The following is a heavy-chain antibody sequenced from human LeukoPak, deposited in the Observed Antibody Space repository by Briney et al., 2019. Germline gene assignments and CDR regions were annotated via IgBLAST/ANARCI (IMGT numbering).Heavy chain of an antibody. CDR1: GGSISNYY. Sequence: SETLSLTCTVSGGSISNYYWSWIRQPPGKGLEWIGYIYYSGSTNYNPSLKSRVTISVDTSKNQFSLKLSSVTAADTAVYYCARHLSYSSSWEVGYCYFDLWGRGTLVTVSS. CDR2: IYYSGST. CDR3: ARHLSYSSSWEVGYCYFDL. J-gene: IGHJ2*01. V-gene: IGHV4-59*08. D-gene: IGHD6-13*01.